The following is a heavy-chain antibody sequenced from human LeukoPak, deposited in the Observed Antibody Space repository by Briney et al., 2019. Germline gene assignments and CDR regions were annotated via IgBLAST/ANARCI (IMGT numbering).Heavy chain of an antibody. CDR1: GGSFSGYY. D-gene: IGHD3-22*01. J-gene: IGHJ5*02. CDR2: INHSGST. Sequence: SETLSLTCAVYGGSFSGYYWSWIRQPPGKGLEWIGEINHSGSTNYNPSLKSRVTISVDTSKNQFSLKLSSVTAADTAVYYRARRPMYYYDSSGYSRGNWFDPWGQGTLVTVSS. V-gene: IGHV4-34*01. CDR3: ARRPMYYYDSSGYSRGNWFDP.